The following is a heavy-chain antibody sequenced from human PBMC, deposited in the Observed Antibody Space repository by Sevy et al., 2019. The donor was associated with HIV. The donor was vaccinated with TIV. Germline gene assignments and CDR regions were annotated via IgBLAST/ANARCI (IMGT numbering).Heavy chain of an antibody. Sequence: GGSLRLSCEASGFTFSSLSMSWVRQAPGKGLEWVSYIGSDGTTKHYAESMRGRFTISRDNAKNSLYLQINSLRAEDTAMYYCAATSGTWDDAFDLWGQGTMVTVSS. J-gene: IGHJ3*01. CDR3: AATSGTWDDAFDL. CDR2: IGSDGTTK. D-gene: IGHD2-15*01. V-gene: IGHV3-48*01. CDR1: GFTFSSLS.